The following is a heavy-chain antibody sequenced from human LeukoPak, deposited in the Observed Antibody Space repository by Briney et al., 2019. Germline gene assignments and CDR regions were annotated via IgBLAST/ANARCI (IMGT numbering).Heavy chain of an antibody. CDR2: IYHTGST. CDR3: VASGDYFFNY. CDR1: GGSVSNSNW. J-gene: IGHJ4*02. V-gene: IGHV4-4*02. D-gene: IGHD4-17*01. Sequence: SETLSLTCAISGGSVSNSNWWTWVRQPPGKGLEWIGEIYHTGSTNYNPSLKSRVAVSVDKSKNHFSLRLSSVTAADTAVYYCVASGDYFFNYWGQGTLVTVSS.